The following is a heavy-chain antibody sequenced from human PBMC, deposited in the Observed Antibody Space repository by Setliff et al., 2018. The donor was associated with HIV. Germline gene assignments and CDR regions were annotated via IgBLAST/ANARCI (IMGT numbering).Heavy chain of an antibody. D-gene: IGHD1-26*01. V-gene: IGHV3-23*01. CDR1: GFMFSNYA. Sequence: PGGSLRLSCAVSGFMFSNYAMNWVRQGPGRELEWVSAIRGNGVDRFYTDSVRGRFTISRDNSKNTLYLQMSSLRADDTAIYYCARDDGRSLFLDYWGQGTLVTVS. CDR2: IRGNGVDR. CDR3: ARDDGRSLFLDY. J-gene: IGHJ4*02.